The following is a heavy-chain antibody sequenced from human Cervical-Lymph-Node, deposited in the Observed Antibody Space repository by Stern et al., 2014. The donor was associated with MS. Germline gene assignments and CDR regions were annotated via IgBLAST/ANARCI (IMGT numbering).Heavy chain of an antibody. D-gene: IGHD4-17*01. CDR1: GGTFSSSG. J-gene: IGHJ5*02. Sequence: QLVQSGSEVKKPGSSVRVSCKASGGTFSSSGISWVRPAPGQGLEWMGRIIPILSITNYAQNFQGRVTITADKSTSTAYMELSSLRSEDTAVYYCATLGVTTGDFDPWGQGTLVTVSS. CDR2: IIPILSIT. V-gene: IGHV1-69*09. CDR3: ATLGVTTGDFDP.